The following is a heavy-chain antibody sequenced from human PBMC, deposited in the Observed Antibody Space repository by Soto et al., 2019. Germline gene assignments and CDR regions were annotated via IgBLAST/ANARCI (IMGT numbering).Heavy chain of an antibody. CDR2: MNPNSGNT. CDR3: ARGWRSRDDNAFDI. Sequence: QVQLVQSGAEVKKPGASVKVSCKASGYTFTSYDINWVRQATGQGLEWMGWMNPNSGNTGYAQKFQGRVTLTRNTSISTAYMELSSLRSEDTAVYYCARGWRSRDDNAFDIWGQGTMVTVSS. J-gene: IGHJ3*02. D-gene: IGHD3-16*01. V-gene: IGHV1-8*01. CDR1: GYTFTSYD.